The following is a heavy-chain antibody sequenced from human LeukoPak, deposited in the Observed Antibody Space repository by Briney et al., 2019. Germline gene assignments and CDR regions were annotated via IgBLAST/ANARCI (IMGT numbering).Heavy chain of an antibody. CDR1: GGSFSGYY. D-gene: IGHD2-15*01. J-gene: IGHJ4*02. CDR3: ARGFRDIVVVVAATFTGFDY. Sequence: SETLSLTCAVYGGSFSGYYWSWIRQPPGKGLEWIGEINHSGSTNYNPSLKSRVTISVDTSKNLFSLKLSSVTAADTAVYYCARGFRDIVVVVAATFTGFDYWGQGTLVTVSS. V-gene: IGHV4-34*01. CDR2: INHSGST.